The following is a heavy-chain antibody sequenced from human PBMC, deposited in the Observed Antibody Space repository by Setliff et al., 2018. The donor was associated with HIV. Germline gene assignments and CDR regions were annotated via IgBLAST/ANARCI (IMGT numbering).Heavy chain of an antibody. D-gene: IGHD3-22*01. CDR1: GSSISSYY. Sequence: SETLSLTCTVSGSSISSYYWSWIRQPPGKGLEWIGYIYYSGSTNYNPSLKSRVTISVDTSKNQFSLKLSSVTAADTAVYYCARDGVYDSSGYYPLWGQGTLVTVSS. CDR2: IYYSGST. CDR3: ARDGVYDSSGYYPL. J-gene: IGHJ4*02. V-gene: IGHV4-59*01.